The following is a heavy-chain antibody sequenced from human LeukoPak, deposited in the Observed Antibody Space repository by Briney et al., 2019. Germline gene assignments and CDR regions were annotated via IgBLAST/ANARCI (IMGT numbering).Heavy chain of an antibody. Sequence: GGSLRLSCAASGFTFSSYGMHWVRQAPGKGLEWVAFIRYDGSNKYYADSVKGLFTISRDNSKNTLYLQMNSLRAEDTAVYYCAKDMFEEVAGQYYYYMDVWGKGTTVTISS. D-gene: IGHD6-19*01. CDR1: GFTFSSYG. J-gene: IGHJ6*03. CDR3: AKDMFEEVAGQYYYYMDV. CDR2: IRYDGSNK. V-gene: IGHV3-30*02.